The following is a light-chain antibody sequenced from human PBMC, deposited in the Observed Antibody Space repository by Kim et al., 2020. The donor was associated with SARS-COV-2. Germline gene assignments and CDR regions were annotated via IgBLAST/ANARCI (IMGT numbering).Light chain of an antibody. Sequence: APGKTARITFGGNTIGSRSVHWYQQKPGQAPVLVIYYDSDRPSGIPERFSGSNAGNTATLTSSRVEAGDEADYYCQVWDSSSDHPVFGGGTQLTV. J-gene: IGLJ2*01. CDR1: TIGSRS. CDR2: YDS. V-gene: IGLV3-21*04. CDR3: QVWDSSSDHPV.